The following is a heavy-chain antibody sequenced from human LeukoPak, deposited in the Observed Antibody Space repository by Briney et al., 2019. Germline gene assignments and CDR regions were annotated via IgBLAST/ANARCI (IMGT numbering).Heavy chain of an antibody. V-gene: IGHV4-39*07. J-gene: IGHJ6*03. CDR3: ARADLNDFWSGYYNRYYYYYYMDV. CDR2: IYYSGST. Sequence: KPSETLSLTCTVSGGSISSSRNYWGWIRQPPGKGLEWIGSIYYSGSTYYNPSLKSRVTISVDTSKNQFSLKLSSVTAADTAVYYCARADLNDFWSGYYNRYYYYYYMDVWGKGTTVTVSS. CDR1: GGSISSSRNY. D-gene: IGHD3-3*01.